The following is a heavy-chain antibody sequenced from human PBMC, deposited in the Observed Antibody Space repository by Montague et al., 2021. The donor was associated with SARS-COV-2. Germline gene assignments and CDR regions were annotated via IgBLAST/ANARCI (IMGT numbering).Heavy chain of an antibody. D-gene: IGHD3-3*01. CDR3: AGLRSPRITIFGVVTHNWFDP. CDR2: IYYSGST. CDR1: GGSISSSSYY. V-gene: IGHV4-39*01. Sequence: SETLSLTCTVSGGSISSSSYYWGWIRQPPGKGLEWIGSIYYSGSTYYNPSLKSRVTISVDTSKNQFSLKLSSVTAADTAVYYCAGLRSPRITIFGVVTHNWFDPGGQGTLVTVSS. J-gene: IGHJ5*02.